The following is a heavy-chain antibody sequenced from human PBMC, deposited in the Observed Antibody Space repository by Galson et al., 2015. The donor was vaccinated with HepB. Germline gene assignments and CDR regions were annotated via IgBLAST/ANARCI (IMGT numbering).Heavy chain of an antibody. CDR1: GFTFSSYA. V-gene: IGHV3-30*04. D-gene: IGHD1-26*01. J-gene: IGHJ3*02. Sequence: SLRLSCAASGFTFSSYAMHWVRQAPGKGLEWVANISYDGSNKYYADSVKGRFTISRDNSKNTLYLQMNSLRAEDTAVYYCARDHYQGFPRRPADICGHATMVTVSS. CDR2: ISYDGSNK. CDR3: ARDHYQGFPRRPADI.